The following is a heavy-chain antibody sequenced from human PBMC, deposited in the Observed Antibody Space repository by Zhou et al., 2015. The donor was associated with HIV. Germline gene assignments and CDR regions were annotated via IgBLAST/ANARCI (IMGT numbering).Heavy chain of an antibody. CDR1: GGTFNNYA. D-gene: IGHD1-1*01. J-gene: IGHJ1*01. CDR2: IIPVFGAT. Sequence: QVQLVQSGTEMKKPGSSVKVSCKASGGTFNNYAFSWVRQAPGQGLEWMGAIIPVFGATKYAQNSQTLQNRVTITADTSAGTVYMELTSLTSDDTAVYYCARATTPQPYLSSFQNWGQGTVVSVSS. V-gene: IGHV1-69*06. CDR3: ARATTPQPYLSSFQN.